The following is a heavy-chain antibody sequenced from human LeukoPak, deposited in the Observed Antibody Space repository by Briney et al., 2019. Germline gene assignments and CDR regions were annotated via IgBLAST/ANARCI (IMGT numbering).Heavy chain of an antibody. V-gene: IGHV4-59*01. CDR3: ARVANRSGGSCYYYYYYYYMDV. J-gene: IGHJ6*03. CDR1: GGSISSYY. CDR2: IYYSGST. D-gene: IGHD2-15*01. Sequence: PSETLSLTRTVSGGSISSYYWSWIRQPPGKGLEWIGYIYYSGSTNYNPSLKSRVTISVDTSKNQFSLKLSSVTAADTAVYYCARVANRSGGSCYYYYYYYYMDVWGKGTTVTVSS.